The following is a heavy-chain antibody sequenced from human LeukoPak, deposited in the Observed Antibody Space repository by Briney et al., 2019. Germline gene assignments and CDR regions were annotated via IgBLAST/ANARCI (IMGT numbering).Heavy chain of an antibody. J-gene: IGHJ4*02. D-gene: IGHD1-26*01. Sequence: GGSLRLSCAASGFTFTSYWMSWVRQAPGKGLEWVASINQDGSEKYYVDSVEGRFTISRDNAKNSLYLQMNSLRAEDTAVYYCARMRSYYTGFDYWGQGTLVTVSS. V-gene: IGHV3-7*01. CDR2: INQDGSEK. CDR3: ARMRSYYTGFDY. CDR1: GFTFTSYW.